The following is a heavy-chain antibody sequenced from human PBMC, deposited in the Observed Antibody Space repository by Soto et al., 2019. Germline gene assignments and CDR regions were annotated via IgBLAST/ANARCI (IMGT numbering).Heavy chain of an antibody. CDR2: ISYDGTNK. D-gene: IGHD7-27*01. CDR1: GFSFSISP. J-gene: IGHJ4*02. Sequence: GGSLRLSCAASGFSFSISPMHWVRQAPGKGPEWVALISYDGTNKFYADSVKGRFTISRDNSKSTLYLQVDSLRPEDAAVYYCARDPKTSGGQHWAFNYFDSWGQGTLVTVSS. V-gene: IGHV3-30-3*01. CDR3: ARDPKTSGGQHWAFNYFDS.